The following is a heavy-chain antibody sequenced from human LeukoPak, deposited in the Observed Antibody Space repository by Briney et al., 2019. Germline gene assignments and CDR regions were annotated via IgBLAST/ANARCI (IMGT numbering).Heavy chain of an antibody. CDR1: GFTFSRSS. CDR3: ARDLVAAAGTTFDY. D-gene: IGHD6-13*01. J-gene: IGHJ4*02. V-gene: IGHV3-48*01. Sequence: PGGSLRLSCAASGFTFSRSSMNWVRQAPGKGLEWVSYISSSSSIIYYADSVRGRFTISRDNAKNSLYLQMNGLRAEDTAAYYCARDLVAAAGTTFDYWGQGTLVTVSS. CDR2: ISSSSSII.